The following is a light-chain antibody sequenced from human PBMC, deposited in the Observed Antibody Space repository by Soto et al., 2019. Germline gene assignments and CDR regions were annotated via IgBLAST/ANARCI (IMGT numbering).Light chain of an antibody. V-gene: IGLV2-23*01. CDR1: SSDVGSYNL. CDR2: EGS. J-gene: IGLJ3*02. CDR3: CSYAGSNTWV. Sequence: QSALTQPASVSGSPGQSITISCTGSSSDVGSYNLVSWYQQHPGKAPKFMIYEGSKRPSGVSDRFCGSKSGNTASLTISGLQAEDEGDYYCCSYAGSNTWVFGGGTKLTVL.